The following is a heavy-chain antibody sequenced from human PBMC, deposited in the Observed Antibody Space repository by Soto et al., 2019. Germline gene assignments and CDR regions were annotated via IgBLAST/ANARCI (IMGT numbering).Heavy chain of an antibody. CDR1: GFTFSRNA. CDR2: ISASGGTT. CDR3: AKQRADFGSGSDTFYLDN. V-gene: IGHV3-23*01. J-gene: IGHJ4*02. D-gene: IGHD3-10*01. Sequence: EVQLLESGGGLVQPGGSLRICCLASGFTFSRNAMSWVRQAPGKGLEWVSAISASGGTTYSADSVKGRFAVSRDNSNNTLYLQMDSLSAEDTAVYYCAKQRADFGSGSDTFYLDNWGQGSLVTVSS.